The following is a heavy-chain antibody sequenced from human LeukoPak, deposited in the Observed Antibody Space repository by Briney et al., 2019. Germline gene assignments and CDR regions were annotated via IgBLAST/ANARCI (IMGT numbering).Heavy chain of an antibody. CDR1: GFTFRSYG. Sequence: GRSLRLSCAASGFTFRSYGMHWVRQAPAKGLEWGAVISYDGSNKYYADSVKGRFTISRDNSKNTLYLQMNSLRAEDTAVYYCAKSPITMIVVVIFDYWGQGTLVTVSS. CDR3: AKSPITMIVVVIFDY. V-gene: IGHV3-30*18. D-gene: IGHD3-22*01. CDR2: ISYDGSNK. J-gene: IGHJ4*02.